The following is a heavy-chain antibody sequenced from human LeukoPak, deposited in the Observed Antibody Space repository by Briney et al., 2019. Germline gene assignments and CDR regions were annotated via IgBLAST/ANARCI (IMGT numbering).Heavy chain of an antibody. CDR2: INAGNGNT. V-gene: IGHV1-3*01. J-gene: IGHJ4*02. D-gene: IGHD3-3*01. CDR1: GYTFTSYA. Sequence: ASVTVSCKASGYTFTSYAMHWVRQAPGQRLEWMGWINAGNGNTKYSQKFQGRVTITRDTSASTAYMELSSLRSEDTAVYYCARTYYDFWSGYSSPSYYFDYWGQGTLVTVSS. CDR3: ARTYYDFWSGYSSPSYYFDY.